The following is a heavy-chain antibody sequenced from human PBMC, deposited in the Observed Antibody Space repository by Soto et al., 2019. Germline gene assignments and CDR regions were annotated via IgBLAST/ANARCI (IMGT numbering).Heavy chain of an antibody. Sequence: EVQLVESGGGLVKPGGSLRLSCAASGFTFSSYSMNWVRQAPGKGLEWVSSISYSSSYIYYADSVKGRFTISRDNAKNSLYLQMNSLRAEDTAVYYCARYLGRLLGATPGYWGQGTLVTVSS. D-gene: IGHD1-26*01. V-gene: IGHV3-21*01. CDR3: ARYLGRLLGATPGY. CDR1: GFTFSSYS. J-gene: IGHJ4*02. CDR2: ISYSSSYI.